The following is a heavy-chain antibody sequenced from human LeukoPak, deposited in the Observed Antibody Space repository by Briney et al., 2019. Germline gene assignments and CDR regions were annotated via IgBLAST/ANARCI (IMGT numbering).Heavy chain of an antibody. CDR1: GYTFTSYY. CDR3: ARVPTEDNWFDP. J-gene: IGHJ5*02. V-gene: IGHV1-46*01. CDR2: INPSGGST. Sequence: ASVKVSCKASGYTFTSYYMHWVRQAPGQGLEWMGIINPSGGSTSYAQKFQGRVTMTRDMSTSTVYMELNSLRSEDTAVYYCARVPTEDNWFDPWGQGTLVTVSS. D-gene: IGHD2-2*01.